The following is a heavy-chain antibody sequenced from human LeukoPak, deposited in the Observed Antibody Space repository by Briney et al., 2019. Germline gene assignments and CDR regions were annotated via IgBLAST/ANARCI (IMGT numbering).Heavy chain of an antibody. V-gene: IGHV3-23*01. CDR2: MSGSDTGS. CDR3: ARDDSYGDYRGDY. D-gene: IGHD4-17*01. Sequence: PGGSLRLSCVASGFTLSSYSMSWVRQAPGKGLEWVSAMSGSDTGSWYADSVKGRFTISRDTSKTTLYLQMNSLRAEDTAVYYCARDDSYGDYRGDYWGQGTLVTVSS. CDR1: GFTLSSYS. J-gene: IGHJ4*02.